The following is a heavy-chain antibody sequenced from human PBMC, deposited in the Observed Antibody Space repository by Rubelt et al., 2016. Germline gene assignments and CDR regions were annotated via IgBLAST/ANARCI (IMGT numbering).Heavy chain of an antibody. D-gene: IGHD3-10*01. V-gene: IGHV5-10-1*03. CDR3: ARIPGSGSSEINWFDP. Sequence: EVQLVQSGAEVKKPGESLRISCKGSGYSFTSYWISWVRQMPGQGLEWMGRIDPSDSYTNYSPAFQGHVTISADKSISTAYLQWSSLKASDTAMYYCARIPGSGSSEINWFDPWGQGTLVTVSS. CDR1: GYSFTSYW. J-gene: IGHJ5*02. CDR2: IDPSDSYT.